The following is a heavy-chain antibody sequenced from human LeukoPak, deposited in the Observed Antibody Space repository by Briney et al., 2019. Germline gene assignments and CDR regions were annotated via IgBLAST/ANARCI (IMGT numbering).Heavy chain of an antibody. CDR1: GFTFDTYW. CDR2: MNQDGSTM. J-gene: IGHJ3*01. D-gene: IGHD4-17*01. Sequence: GGSLRLSCVVSGFTFDTYWMSWVRQAPGKGLEWVAKMNQDGSTMYYVDSVNGRFTISRDNAKNLLHLQMSHLRVEDTAVYYCGRYGVSHGLDFWGQGTVVTVSS. CDR3: GRYGVSHGLDF. V-gene: IGHV3-7*01.